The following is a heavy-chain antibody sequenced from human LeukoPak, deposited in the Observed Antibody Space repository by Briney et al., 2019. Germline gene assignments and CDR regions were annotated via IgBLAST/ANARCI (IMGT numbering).Heavy chain of an antibody. D-gene: IGHD6-13*01. CDR1: GFAFSSFA. CDR2: ISYDGITE. J-gene: IGHJ3*02. Sequence: GGSLRLSCAASGFAFSSFAMHWVRQAPGKGLEWVSLISYDGITEDYSDSVKGRFTISRDNFKNTLFLQMNSLRDEDAAVYYCAKDGRKAAAGTKYDAFDIWGQGTMVTVSS. CDR3: AKDGRKAAAGTKYDAFDI. V-gene: IGHV3-30*04.